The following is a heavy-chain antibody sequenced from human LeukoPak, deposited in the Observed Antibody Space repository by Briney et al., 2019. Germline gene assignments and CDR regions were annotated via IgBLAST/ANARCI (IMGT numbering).Heavy chain of an antibody. D-gene: IGHD6-13*01. Sequence: PSETLSLTCTVSGGSISSYYWSWIRQPPGKGLEWIGYIYYSGSTNYNPSLKSRVTISVDTSKNQFSLKLSSATAADTAVYYCARVSSWGVYYYYGMDVWGQGTTVTVSS. CDR3: ARVSSWGVYYYYGMDV. V-gene: IGHV4-59*01. CDR2: IYYSGST. CDR1: GGSISSYY. J-gene: IGHJ6*02.